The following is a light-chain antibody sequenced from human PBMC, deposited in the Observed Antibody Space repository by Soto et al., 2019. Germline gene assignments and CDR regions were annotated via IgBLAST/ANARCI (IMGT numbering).Light chain of an antibody. CDR3: QHYNSYSEA. Sequence: EIVLTQSPGTLSLSPGERATLSCRASQSVSSSYLAWYQQKPGQAPRLLIFGASIRVTGIPDRFIGSGSGTDFTLTISSLQPDDFATYYCQHYNSYSEAFGQGTKVDIK. V-gene: IGKV3-20*01. J-gene: IGKJ1*01. CDR1: QSVSSSY. CDR2: GAS.